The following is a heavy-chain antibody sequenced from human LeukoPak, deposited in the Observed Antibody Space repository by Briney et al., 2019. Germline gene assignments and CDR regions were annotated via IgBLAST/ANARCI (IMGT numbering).Heavy chain of an antibody. CDR1: GGSISSYY. D-gene: IGHD3-10*01. J-gene: IGHJ6*02. V-gene: IGHV4-59*01. CDR2: IYYSGST. Sequence: KPSETLSLTCTVSGGSISSYYWSWIRQPPGEGLEWIGYIYYSGSTNYNPSLKSRVTISVDTSKNRFSLKLSSVTAADTAVYYCARDQVKITMVRGVPYYYYGMDVWGQGTTVTVSS. CDR3: ARDQVKITMVRGVPYYYYGMDV.